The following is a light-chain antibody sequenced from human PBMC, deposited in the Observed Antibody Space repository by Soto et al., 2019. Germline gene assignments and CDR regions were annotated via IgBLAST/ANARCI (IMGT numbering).Light chain of an antibody. CDR3: SSYTSSSTGVV. Sequence: QSVLTQPASVSGSPGQSITISCTGTSSDVGGYNYVSWHQQHPGKAPKLMIYEVSNRPSGVSHRFSGSKSGNTASLTISGRQAEDEADYYCSSYTSSSTGVVFGGGTKLTVL. CDR1: SSDVGGYNY. V-gene: IGLV2-14*01. J-gene: IGLJ2*01. CDR2: EVS.